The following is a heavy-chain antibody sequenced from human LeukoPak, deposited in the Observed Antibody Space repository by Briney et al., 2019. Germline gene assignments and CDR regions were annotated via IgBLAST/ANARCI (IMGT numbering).Heavy chain of an antibody. J-gene: IGHJ3*02. CDR3: ARGGKIVVVTAIRSDDAFDI. CDR1: GYTFTSYY. Sequence: GASVKVSCKASGYTFTSYYMHWVRQALGQRLEWMGTINPIVGSTSYAQKFQGRVTMTRDTSTSTVYMELSSLRSEDTAVYYCARGGKIVVVTAIRSDDAFDIWGQGTMVTVSS. CDR2: INPIVGST. D-gene: IGHD2-21*02. V-gene: IGHV1-46*01.